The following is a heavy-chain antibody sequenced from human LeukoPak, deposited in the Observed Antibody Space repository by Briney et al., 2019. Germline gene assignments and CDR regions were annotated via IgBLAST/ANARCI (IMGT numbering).Heavy chain of an antibody. CDR1: GFSFRNYW. CDR2: INSDGTNV. D-gene: IGHD5-18*01. J-gene: IGHJ4*02. V-gene: IGHV3-74*01. CDR3: VRDGVGYSAAYGAERGDY. Sequence: GGSVRPSRAVSGFSFRNYWMHWARQPPGKGRVWVSRINSDGTNVKHAHSVEGRFTISRDNANNTLYLQLNSLGADDTAVYDCVRDGVGYSAAYGAERGDYWGQGTLVTVS.